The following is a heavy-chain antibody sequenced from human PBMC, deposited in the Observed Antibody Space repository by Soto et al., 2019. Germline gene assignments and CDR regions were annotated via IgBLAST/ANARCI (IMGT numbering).Heavy chain of an antibody. CDR3: ARANLLGHVFHN. V-gene: IGHV2-5*02. D-gene: IGHD1-26*01. Sequence: QITLKESGPTLVKPTQTLTLTCTFSGFSLSTSGVGVGWIRQPPGKALEWLALFYWDDDKRYRPSLKSRLTITKDTSNNQVVPTISNMDPVDSATYCCARANLLGHVFHNRGQGTLVTVSS. J-gene: IGHJ4*02. CDR2: FYWDDDK. CDR1: GFSLSTSGVG.